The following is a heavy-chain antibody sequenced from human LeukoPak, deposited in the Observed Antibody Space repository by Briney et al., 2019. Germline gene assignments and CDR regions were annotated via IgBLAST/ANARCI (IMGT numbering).Heavy chain of an antibody. D-gene: IGHD6-13*01. J-gene: IGHJ2*01. V-gene: IGHV4-39*07. CDR1: GGSISSSSYY. CDR3: ARSRTYSSSWRMDYWYFDL. Sequence: SETLSLTCTVSGGSISSSSYYWGWIRQPPGKGLEWIGSIYYSGSTYYNPSLKSRVTISVDTSKNQFSLKLSSVTAADTAVYYCARSRTYSSSWRMDYWYFDLWGRGTLVTVSS. CDR2: IYYSGST.